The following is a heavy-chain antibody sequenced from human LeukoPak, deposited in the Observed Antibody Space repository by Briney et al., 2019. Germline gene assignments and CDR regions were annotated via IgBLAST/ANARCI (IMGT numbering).Heavy chain of an antibody. Sequence: SETLSLTCTVSGGSISDSSYFWGWIRQPPGKGLEWIGYIHDSGNTNYNPSLESRITISVDTSKNQLSLKLRSVTAADTAMYYCAGHGTPMSAYYPFDPWGQGTLVTVSS. V-gene: IGHV4-61*05. J-gene: IGHJ5*02. CDR3: AGHGTPMSAYYPFDP. CDR1: GGSISDSSYF. D-gene: IGHD3-22*01. CDR2: IHDSGNT.